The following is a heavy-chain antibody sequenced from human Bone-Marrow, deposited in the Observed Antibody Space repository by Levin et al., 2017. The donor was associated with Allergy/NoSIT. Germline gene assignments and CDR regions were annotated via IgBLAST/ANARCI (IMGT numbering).Heavy chain of an antibody. D-gene: IGHD6-13*01. V-gene: IGHV3-30*18. CDR1: GFPFSAYG. J-gene: IGHJ4*02. CDR2: MSFDGNEN. CDR3: AKDWEIAAAGLNYFDL. Sequence: QAGGSLRLSCAASGFPFSAYGMHWVRQAPGKGLEWVALMSFDGNENQYADSVKGRFTISRDNSKHILYLQMNSLRPEDTALYYCAKDWEIAAAGLNYFDLWGQGTRVIVSS.